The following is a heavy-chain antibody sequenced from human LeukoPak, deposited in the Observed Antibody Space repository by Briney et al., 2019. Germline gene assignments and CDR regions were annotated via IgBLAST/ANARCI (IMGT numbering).Heavy chain of an antibody. CDR3: AKKRVVRATRCYFDY. J-gene: IGHJ4*02. D-gene: IGHD3-10*01. Sequence: GGSLRLSCAASGFTFSSYAMSWVRQAPGKGLEWVSAISGSGSSTYYADSVKGRFTISRDNSKNTLYLQMNSLRAEDTAVYYCAKKRVVRATRCYFDYWGQGTLVTVSS. CDR1: GFTFSSYA. V-gene: IGHV3-23*01. CDR2: ISGSGSST.